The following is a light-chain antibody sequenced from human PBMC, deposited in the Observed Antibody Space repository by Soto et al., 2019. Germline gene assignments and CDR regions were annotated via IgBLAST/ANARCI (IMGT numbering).Light chain of an antibody. CDR3: HQYNNWWT. Sequence: EILMTQSPYTLSVSPGERATLSCRASQSVRSSLAWYQQKPGQAPRLLIYGASTRATGIPARLSGSGSGTEFTLTISSLQSEDSAVYYCHQYNNWWTFGQGTKVDIK. J-gene: IGKJ1*01. CDR2: GAS. V-gene: IGKV3-15*01. CDR1: QSVRSS.